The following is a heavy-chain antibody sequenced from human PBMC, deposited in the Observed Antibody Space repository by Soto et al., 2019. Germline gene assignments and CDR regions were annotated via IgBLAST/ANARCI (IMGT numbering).Heavy chain of an antibody. V-gene: IGHV1-2*04. CDR2: INPNSGGT. Sequence: ASVKVSCKASGYTFTGYYMHWVRQAPGQGLEWMGCINPNSGGTNYAQKFQGWATMTRDTSISTAYMELSRLRSDDTAVYYCARGDTAMVIIDYWGQGTLVTVSS. CDR3: ARGDTAMVIIDY. J-gene: IGHJ4*02. D-gene: IGHD5-18*01. CDR1: GYTFTGYY.